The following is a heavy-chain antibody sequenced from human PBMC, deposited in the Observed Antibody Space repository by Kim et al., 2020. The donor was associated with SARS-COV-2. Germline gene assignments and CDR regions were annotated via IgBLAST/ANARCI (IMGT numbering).Heavy chain of an antibody. Sequence: SVKVSCKASGGTFSSYAISWVRQAPGQGLEWMGRIIPILGIANYAQKFQGRVTITADKSTSTAYMELSSLRSEDTAVYYCARDPGAWVRAFDIWGQGTMVTVSS. J-gene: IGHJ3*02. D-gene: IGHD3-10*01. CDR2: IIPILGIA. CDR3: ARDPGAWVRAFDI. V-gene: IGHV1-69*04. CDR1: GGTFSSYA.